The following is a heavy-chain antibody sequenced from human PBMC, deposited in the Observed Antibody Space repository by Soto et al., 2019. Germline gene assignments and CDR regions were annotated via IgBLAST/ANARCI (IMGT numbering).Heavy chain of an antibody. V-gene: IGHV3-30-3*01. D-gene: IGHD5-18*01. CDR1: GFTFSSYA. Sequence: GGSLRLSCAASGFTFSSYAMHWVRQAPGKGREWVAVISYDGSNKYYADSVKGRFTISRDNSKNTLYLQMNSLRAEDTAVYYCARDSVDTAMVSFPSGGNYYFYGMDVWGQGTTVTVSS. CDR2: ISYDGSNK. CDR3: ARDSVDTAMVSFPSGGNYYFYGMDV. J-gene: IGHJ6*02.